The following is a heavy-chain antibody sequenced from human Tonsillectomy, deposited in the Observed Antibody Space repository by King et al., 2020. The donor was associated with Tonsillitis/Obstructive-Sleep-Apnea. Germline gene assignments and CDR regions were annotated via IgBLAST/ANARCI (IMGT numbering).Heavy chain of an antibody. CDR1: GFTFDDYA. J-gene: IGHJ6*03. Sequence: VQLVESGGGVVQPGGSLRLSCAASGFTFDDYAMHWVRQAPGKGLEWVSFISGDGGSTYYADSVKGRFTISRDNSKNSLYLQMNSLRTEDTALYYCAKLGDSSSPYYYYDYDMDVWGKGTTVTVSS. CDR3: AKLGDSSSPYYYYDYDMDV. CDR2: ISGDGGST. D-gene: IGHD3-16*01. V-gene: IGHV3-43*02.